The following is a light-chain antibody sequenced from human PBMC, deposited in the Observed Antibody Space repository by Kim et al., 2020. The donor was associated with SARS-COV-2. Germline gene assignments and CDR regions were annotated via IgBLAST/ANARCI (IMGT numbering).Light chain of an antibody. V-gene: IGLV2-14*03. CDR2: DVN. CDR3: SSYTIGTTFV. J-gene: IGLJ6*01. CDR1: TDDVGGYKY. Sequence: QSALTQPASVSGSSGQSITISCTGTTDDVGGYKYVSWYQHHPGQAPKLIIFDVNNRPSGISYRFSGSKSGNTASLTISGLRDDDEADYYCSSYTIGTTFVFGSGTKVTVL.